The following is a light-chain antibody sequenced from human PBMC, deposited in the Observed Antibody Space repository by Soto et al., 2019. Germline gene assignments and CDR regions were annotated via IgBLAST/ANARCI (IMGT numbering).Light chain of an antibody. CDR1: QGISNF. J-gene: IGKJ5*01. CDR3: QKYSSVIT. CDR2: AAS. Sequence: DIQMTQSPSSLSASVGDRVTITCRASQGISNFLSWYQQKPGKVPKLLISAASTLQSGVPSRFSGSGSGTDFTLTSTSVQPEDVATYYRQKYSSVITFGQGTRLEIK. V-gene: IGKV1-27*01.